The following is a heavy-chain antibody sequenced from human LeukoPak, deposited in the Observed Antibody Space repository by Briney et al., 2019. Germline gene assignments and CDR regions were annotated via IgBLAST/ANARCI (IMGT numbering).Heavy chain of an antibody. V-gene: IGHV1-46*01. J-gene: IGHJ5*02. CDR2: INPSGGST. D-gene: IGHD3-10*01. CDR1: GYTFTSYY. Sequence: ASVKVSCKASGYTFTSYYMHWVRQAPGQGLEWMGIINPSGGSTSYAQKFQGRVTMTRDMSTSTVYMELSSLRSEDTAVYYCARDNKFRGASLWFTRPNWFDPWGQGTLVTVSS. CDR3: ARDNKFRGASLWFTRPNWFDP.